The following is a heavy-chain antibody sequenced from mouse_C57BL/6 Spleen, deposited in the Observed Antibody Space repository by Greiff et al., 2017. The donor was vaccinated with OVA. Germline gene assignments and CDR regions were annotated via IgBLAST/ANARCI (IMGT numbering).Heavy chain of an antibody. CDR1: GYTFTSYW. D-gene: IGHD4-1*01. V-gene: IGHV1-52*01. CDR2: IDPSASET. Sequence: QVQLQQPGAELVRPGSSVTLSCKASGYTFTSYWMHWVKQRPIQGLEWIGNIDPSASETHYNQKFKDKATLTVDKSSSTAYMQLSSLTAEDSAVKCCARPLGQWYFDVWGTGTTVTVSS. CDR3: ARPLGQWYFDV. J-gene: IGHJ1*03.